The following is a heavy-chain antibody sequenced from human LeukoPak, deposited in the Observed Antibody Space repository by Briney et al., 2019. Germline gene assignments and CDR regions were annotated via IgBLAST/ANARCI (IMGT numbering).Heavy chain of an antibody. V-gene: IGHV4-59*11. CDR3: ARHSAHSSTNDAFDI. CDR1: GGSISSHY. D-gene: IGHD6-13*01. CDR2: MYHSGST. Sequence: SETLSLTCTVAGGSISSHYWSWIRQPPRKGLEWIGYMYHSGSTNFYPSLKSRVTISVDTSKNQFSLKLSSVTAADTAVYYCARHSAHSSTNDAFDIWGQGTMVTVSS. J-gene: IGHJ3*02.